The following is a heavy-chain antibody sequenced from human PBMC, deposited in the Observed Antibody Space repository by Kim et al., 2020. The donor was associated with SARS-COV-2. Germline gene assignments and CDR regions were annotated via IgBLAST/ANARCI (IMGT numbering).Heavy chain of an antibody. CDR1: RGSISDFY. V-gene: IGHV4-34*01. CDR2: ITHTGVT. J-gene: IGHJ4*02. D-gene: IGHD2-2*01. CDR3: TAATSTRTIEY. Sequence: SETLSLTCGVYRGSISDFYWTWIRQSPAKGLEWIGEITHTGVTNYNSSLKRRGTISIDTSKRRFSLKMTSLTAADTGLYYCTAATSTRTIEYWGQGTVV.